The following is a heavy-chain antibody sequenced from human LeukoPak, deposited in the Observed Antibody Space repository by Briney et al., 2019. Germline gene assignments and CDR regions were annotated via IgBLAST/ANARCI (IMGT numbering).Heavy chain of an antibody. J-gene: IGHJ4*02. V-gene: IGHV4-30-4*02. CDR1: GGSISSGDYY. CDR3: ARNSWYYDFWSGYSLVDYFDY. Sequence: SETLSLTCTVSGGSISSGDYYWSWIRQPPGKGLEWIGYIYYSGSTYYNPSLKSRVTISVDTSKNQFSLKLSSVTAADTAVYYCARNSWYYDFWSGYSLVDYFDYWGQGTLVTVSS. CDR2: IYYSGST. D-gene: IGHD3-3*01.